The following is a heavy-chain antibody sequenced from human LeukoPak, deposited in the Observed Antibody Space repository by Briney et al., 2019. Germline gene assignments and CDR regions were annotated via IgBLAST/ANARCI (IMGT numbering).Heavy chain of an antibody. D-gene: IGHD1-26*01. J-gene: IGHJ4*01. V-gene: IGHV3-74*01. CDR3: ATLMVGPTDPHDY. Sequence: GGSLRLSCAASGFTFSTYWMHWVRQVPGKGLVWVSRINSDGSSTSYADSVKGRFTISRDNARNSVDLHLKSLRAEDTAVYYCATLMVGPTDPHDYWGQEPRSPSPQ. CDR2: INSDGSST. CDR1: GFTFSTYW.